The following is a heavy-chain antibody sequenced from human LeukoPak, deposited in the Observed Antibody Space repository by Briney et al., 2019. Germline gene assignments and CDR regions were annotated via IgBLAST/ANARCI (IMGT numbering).Heavy chain of an antibody. V-gene: IGHV3-30*03. CDR2: ISYDGSNK. D-gene: IGHD3-9*01. J-gene: IGHJ4*02. Sequence: PGGSLRLSCAASGFTFSSYAMHWVRQAPGKGLEWVTLISYDGSNKYYGDSVKGRFTISRDSSKHTLYLQMSSLRAEDTAVYYCARGLRGGYWDYSDWILLPDYWGQGTLVTVSS. CDR3: ARGLRGGYWDYSDWILLPDY. CDR1: GFTFSSYA.